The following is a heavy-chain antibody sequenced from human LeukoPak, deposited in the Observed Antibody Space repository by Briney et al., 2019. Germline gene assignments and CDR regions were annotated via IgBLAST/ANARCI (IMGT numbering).Heavy chain of an antibody. D-gene: IGHD6-13*01. CDR1: RYTFTGYY. CDR3: AREGIAAAGSRWFDP. Sequence: ASVKLSCKASRYTFTGYYMHWVRQAPGQGLEWMGWINPNSGGTNYAQKFQGRVTMTRDTSISTAYMELSRLRSDDTAVYYCAREGIAAAGSRWFDPWGQGTLVTVSS. J-gene: IGHJ5*02. CDR2: INPNSGGT. V-gene: IGHV1-2*02.